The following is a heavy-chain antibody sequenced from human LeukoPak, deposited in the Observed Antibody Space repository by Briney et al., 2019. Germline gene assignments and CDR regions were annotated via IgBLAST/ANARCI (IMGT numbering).Heavy chain of an antibody. D-gene: IGHD3-3*01. V-gene: IGHV3-30-3*01. CDR1: GFTFSSYA. Sequence: PGGSLRLSCAASGFTFSSYAMHWVRQAPGKGLEWVAVISYDGSNKYYADSVKGRFTISRDNSKNTLYLQMNSLRAEDTAVYYCASPKNYDFLKPPFDYWGQGTLVTVSS. CDR2: ISYDGSNK. CDR3: ASPKNYDFLKPPFDY. J-gene: IGHJ4*02.